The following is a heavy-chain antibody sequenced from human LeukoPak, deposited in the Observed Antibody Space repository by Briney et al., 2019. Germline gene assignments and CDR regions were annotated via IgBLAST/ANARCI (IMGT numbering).Heavy chain of an antibody. Sequence: GGSLRLSCAASGFTFSSYAMSWVRQAPGKGLDWVSAISGSGGSTYYADSVKGRFTISRDTSKNTLYLQMNSLRAEDTAVYYCAKEGGYSGYDLTYYFDYWGQGTLVTVSS. D-gene: IGHD5-12*01. V-gene: IGHV3-23*01. CDR2: ISGSGGST. CDR3: AKEGGYSGYDLTYYFDY. CDR1: GFTFSSYA. J-gene: IGHJ4*02.